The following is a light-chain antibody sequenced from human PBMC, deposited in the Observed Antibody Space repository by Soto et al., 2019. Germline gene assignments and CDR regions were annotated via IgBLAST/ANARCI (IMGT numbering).Light chain of an antibody. CDR2: GNS. Sequence: QSALTQPPSVSGAPGQRVTISCTGRSSNIGAHYDVHWYQQLPGTAPKLLIYGNSNRPSGVPDRFSGSKSGTSASLAITGLQAGDEADYYCQSYDNSLSVYVFGTGTKVTVL. V-gene: IGLV1-40*01. J-gene: IGLJ1*01. CDR3: QSYDNSLSVYV. CDR1: SSNIGAHYD.